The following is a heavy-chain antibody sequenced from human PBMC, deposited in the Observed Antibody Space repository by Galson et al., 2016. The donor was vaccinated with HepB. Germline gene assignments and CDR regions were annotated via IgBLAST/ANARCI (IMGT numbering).Heavy chain of an antibody. V-gene: IGHV1-2*02. CDR1: GYPFIDYS. CDR3: AGHWGRSSDY. J-gene: IGHJ4*02. Sequence: SVKVSCKASGYPFIDYSIHWVRQAPGQGLEWMAYIHPTSDGTHYAQKFQGRARVTRDTSITTVYMELSSLTSDVTAVYYCAGHWGRSSDYWGQGTLVTVSS. CDR2: IHPTSDGT. D-gene: IGHD1-26*01.